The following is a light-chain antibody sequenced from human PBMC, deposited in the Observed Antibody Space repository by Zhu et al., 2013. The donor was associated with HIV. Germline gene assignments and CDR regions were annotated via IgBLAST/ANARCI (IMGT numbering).Light chain of an antibody. CDR3: VLYMGSGISV. J-gene: IGLJ2*01. V-gene: IGLV1-40*01. Sequence: QSVLTQPPSVSGAPGQRVTISCTGSSSNIGAGYDVNWYQQLPGTAPKVLIYGNSNRPSGVPDRFSGSILGNKAALTITGAQADDECDYYCVLYMGSGISVFGGGTKLTVL. CDR2: GNS. CDR1: SSNIGAGYD.